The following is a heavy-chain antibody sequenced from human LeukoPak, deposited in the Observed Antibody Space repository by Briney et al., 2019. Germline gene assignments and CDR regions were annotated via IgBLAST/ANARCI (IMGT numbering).Heavy chain of an antibody. CDR1: GGTFSSYA. CDR3: AANYYGSGRLGYYYYMDV. Sequence: SVKVSCKASGGTFSSYAISWVRQAPGQGLEWMGGIIPIFGTANYAQEFQGRVTITTDESTSTAYMELSSLRSEDTAVYYCAANYYGSGRLGYYYYMDVWGKGTTVTVSS. J-gene: IGHJ6*03. CDR2: IIPIFGTA. D-gene: IGHD3-10*01. V-gene: IGHV1-69*05.